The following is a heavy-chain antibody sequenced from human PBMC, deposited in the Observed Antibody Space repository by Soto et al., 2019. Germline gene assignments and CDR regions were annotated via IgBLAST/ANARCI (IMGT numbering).Heavy chain of an antibody. CDR2: IYYSGST. D-gene: IGHD2-21*02. CDR3: ASSLAYGGGDCIGRFDP. CDR1: GGSISSGGYY. V-gene: IGHV4-31*03. J-gene: IGHJ5*02. Sequence: SETLSLTCTVSGGSISSGGYYWSWIRQHPGKGLEWIGYIYYSGSTYYNPSLKSRVTISVDTSKNQFSLKLSSVTAADTAVYYCASSLAYGGGDCIGRFDPWGQGTLVTVSS.